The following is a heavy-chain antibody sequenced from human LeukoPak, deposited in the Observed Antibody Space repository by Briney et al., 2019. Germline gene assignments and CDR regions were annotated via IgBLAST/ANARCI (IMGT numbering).Heavy chain of an antibody. D-gene: IGHD6-13*01. Sequence: GSLRLSCAASGFTFSSYAMHWVRQAPGKGLEWVAVISYDGSNKYYADSVKGRFTISRDNSKNTLYLQLNSLRAEDTAVYYCARDLASSSWYGYFQHWGQGTLVTVSS. J-gene: IGHJ1*01. CDR1: GFTFSSYA. CDR2: ISYDGSNK. V-gene: IGHV3-30*04. CDR3: ARDLASSSWYGYFQH.